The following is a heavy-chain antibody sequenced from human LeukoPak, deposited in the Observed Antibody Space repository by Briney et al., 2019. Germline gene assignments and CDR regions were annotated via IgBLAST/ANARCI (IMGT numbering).Heavy chain of an antibody. CDR1: GGTFSSYT. J-gene: IGHJ6*04. Sequence: GASVKVSCKASGGTFSSYTISWVRQAPGQGLEWMGGIIPILRTPNYAQKFQGRVTITADESTTTAYMELSSLRSEDTAVYYCAGGLIRAVIRPHYYYAMDVWGKGTTVTVSS. CDR2: IIPILRTP. D-gene: IGHD3-10*01. CDR3: AGGLIRAVIRPHYYYAMDV. V-gene: IGHV1-69*13.